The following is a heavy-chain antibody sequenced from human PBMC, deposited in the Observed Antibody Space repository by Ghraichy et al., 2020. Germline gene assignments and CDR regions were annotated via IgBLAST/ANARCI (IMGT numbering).Heavy chain of an antibody. Sequence: APVKVSCKASGYTFTGYYMHWVRQAPGQGLEWMGWINPNSGGTNYAQKFQGRVTMTRDTSISTAYMELSRLRSDDTAVYYCARAGLPIGYYYYGMDVWGQGTTVTVSS. V-gene: IGHV1-2*02. D-gene: IGHD2-21*01. J-gene: IGHJ6*02. CDR2: INPNSGGT. CDR3: ARAGLPIGYYYYGMDV. CDR1: GYTFTGYY.